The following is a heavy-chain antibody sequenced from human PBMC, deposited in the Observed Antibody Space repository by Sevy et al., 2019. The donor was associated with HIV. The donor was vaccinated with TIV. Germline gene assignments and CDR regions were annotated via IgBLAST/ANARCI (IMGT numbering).Heavy chain of an antibody. Sequence: GGSLRLSCVASGFTFSRYAMSWVRQAPGKGLKWVSAPGGSVDMTYYADFVKGRFTISRDNSKNTLYLQMNSLRAEDTAVYYCARVVEALPGYYYGMDVWGQGTTVTVSS. CDR1: GFTFSRYA. J-gene: IGHJ6*02. CDR2: PGGSVDMT. CDR3: ARVVEALPGYYYGMDV. V-gene: IGHV3-23*01. D-gene: IGHD1-26*01.